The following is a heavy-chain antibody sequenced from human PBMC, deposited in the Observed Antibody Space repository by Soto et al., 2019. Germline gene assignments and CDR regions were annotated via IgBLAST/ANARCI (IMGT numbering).Heavy chain of an antibody. V-gene: IGHV4-4*02. CDR1: GGSISSSNW. CDR3: ARMLIAAGGDYYYYYMDV. CDR2: IYHSGST. J-gene: IGHJ6*03. D-gene: IGHD6-13*01. Sequence: SETLSLTCAVSGGSISSSNWWSWVRQPPGKGLEWIGEIYHSGSTNYNPSLKSRVTISVDTSKNQFSLTLSSVTAADTAVYYCARMLIAAGGDYYYYYMDVWGTGTTVTVSS.